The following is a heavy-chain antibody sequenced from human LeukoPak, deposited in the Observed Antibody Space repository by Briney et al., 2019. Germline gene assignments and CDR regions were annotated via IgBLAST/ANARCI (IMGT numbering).Heavy chain of an antibody. J-gene: IGHJ4*02. V-gene: IGHV4-39*01. CDR2: IYYSGST. CDR1: GSSFTSNNYY. Sequence: PSETLSLTCTVSGSSFTSNNYYWGWIRQPPGKGLEWIGSIYYSGSTYYNPSLKSRVTISIDTSKNQFSLKLSSVTAADTAVYYCAFNPMTTVTSYYFDYWGLGALITVSS. CDR3: AFNPMTTVTSYYFDY. D-gene: IGHD4-17*01.